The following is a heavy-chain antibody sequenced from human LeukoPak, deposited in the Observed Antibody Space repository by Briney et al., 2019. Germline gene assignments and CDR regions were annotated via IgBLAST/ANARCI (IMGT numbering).Heavy chain of an antibody. V-gene: IGHV1-18*01. CDR3: ARDPSIYSYGYYYYYYMDV. CDR1: GGTFSSYA. Sequence: ASVKVSCKASGGTFSSYAISWVRQAPGQGLEWMGWISAYNGNANYAQKLQGRVTMTTDTSTSTAYMELRSLRSDDTAVYYCARDPSIYSYGYYYYYYMDVWGKGTTVTISS. CDR2: ISAYNGNA. D-gene: IGHD5-18*01. J-gene: IGHJ6*03.